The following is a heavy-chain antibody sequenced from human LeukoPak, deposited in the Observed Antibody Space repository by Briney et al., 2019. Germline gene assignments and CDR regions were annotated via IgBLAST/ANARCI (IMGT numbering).Heavy chain of an antibody. Sequence: PGGSLRLSCAASGFTFSSYEMNWVRQAPGKGLEWVSYISSSGSTIYYADSVKGRFTISRDNAKNSLYLQMNSLRAEDTAVYYCAKAGYYYSFARFDPWGQGTLVTVSS. V-gene: IGHV3-48*03. D-gene: IGHD3-10*01. J-gene: IGHJ5*02. CDR1: GFTFSSYE. CDR2: ISSSGSTI. CDR3: AKAGYYYSFARFDP.